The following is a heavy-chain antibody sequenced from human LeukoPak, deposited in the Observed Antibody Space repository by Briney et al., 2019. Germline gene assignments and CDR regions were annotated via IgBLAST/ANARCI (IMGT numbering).Heavy chain of an antibody. D-gene: IGHD3-10*02. Sequence: GGSLRLSCVASGFTFSIYSMDWVRQAPGKGLEWVSSISRDSSYIYYADSVKGRFTISRDDAKNSVYLQMNSLRAEDTAVYYCARDCPGYFDCWGQGTLVTVSS. CDR3: ARDCPGYFDC. CDR2: ISRDSSYI. J-gene: IGHJ4*02. CDR1: GFTFSIYS. V-gene: IGHV3-21*01.